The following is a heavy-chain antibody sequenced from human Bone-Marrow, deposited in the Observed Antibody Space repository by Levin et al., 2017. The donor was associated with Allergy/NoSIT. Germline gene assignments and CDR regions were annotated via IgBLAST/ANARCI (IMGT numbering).Heavy chain of an antibody. D-gene: IGHD3-22*01. CDR3: ARDKRYDYYDSSGYYRSYYYYGMDV. J-gene: IGHJ6*02. Sequence: SQTLSLPCAISGDSVSSNSAAWNWIRQSPSRGLEWLGRTYYRSKWYNDYAVSVKSRITINPDTSKNQFSLQLNSVTPEDTAVYYCARDKRYDYYDSSGYYRSYYYYGMDVWGQGTTVTVSS. CDR2: TYYRSKWYN. V-gene: IGHV6-1*01. CDR1: GDSVSSNSAA.